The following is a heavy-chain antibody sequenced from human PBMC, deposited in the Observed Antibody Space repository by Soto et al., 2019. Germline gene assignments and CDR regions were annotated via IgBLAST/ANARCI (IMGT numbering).Heavy chain of an antibody. CDR2: IIPIFGTA. Sequence: SVKVSCKASGGTFSSYAISWVRQAPGQGLEWMGGIIPIFGTANYAQKFQGRVTITADKSTSTAYMELSSLRSEDTAVYYCARVNTVTEWGWFDPWGQGTLVTVSS. J-gene: IGHJ5*02. CDR3: ARVNTVTEWGWFDP. D-gene: IGHD4-17*01. CDR1: GGTFSSYA. V-gene: IGHV1-69*06.